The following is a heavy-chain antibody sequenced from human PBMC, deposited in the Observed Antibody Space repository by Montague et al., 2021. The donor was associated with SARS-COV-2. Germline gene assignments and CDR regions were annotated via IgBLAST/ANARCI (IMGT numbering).Heavy chain of an antibody. CDR2: ISYTGRT. J-gene: IGHJ4*02. CDR3: ARQLPSYCATNKCYPYYFDG. Sequence: SETLSLTCTVSGGSISSPDYYWGWIRQSPGKGLEWIESISYTGRTYYNPSLRSRVSFSMDTSKNHFSLSLSSVTVADTAVYFCARQLPSYCATNKCYPYYFDGWGRGALVTVSS. V-gene: IGHV4-39*01. CDR1: GGSISSPDYY. D-gene: IGHD2-8*01.